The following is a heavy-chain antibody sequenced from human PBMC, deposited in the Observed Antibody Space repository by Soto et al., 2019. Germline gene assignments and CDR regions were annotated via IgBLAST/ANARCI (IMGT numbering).Heavy chain of an antibody. J-gene: IGHJ4*02. Sequence: PGGSLRLSCAASGFTFSSYGMHWVRQAPGKGLEWVAVIWYDGNNKYYADSVKGRFTISRDNSKNTLYLQMNSLRAEDTAVYYCARKGKYSSSWYYFDYWGQGTLVTVSS. CDR2: IWYDGNNK. CDR1: GFTFSSYG. V-gene: IGHV3-33*01. D-gene: IGHD6-13*01. CDR3: ARKGKYSSSWYYFDY.